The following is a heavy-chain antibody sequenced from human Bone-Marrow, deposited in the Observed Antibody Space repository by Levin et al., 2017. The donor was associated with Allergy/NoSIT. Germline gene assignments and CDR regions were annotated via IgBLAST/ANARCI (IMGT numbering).Heavy chain of an antibody. D-gene: IGHD2-15*01. CDR3: ARATHCSGGSCYYYGMDV. V-gene: IGHV3-33*01. CDR1: GFTFSSYG. Sequence: GGSLRLSCAASGFTFSSYGMHWVRQAPGKGLEWVAVIWYDGSNKYYADSVKGRFTISRDNSKNTLYLQMNSLRAEDTAVYYCARATHCSGGSCYYYGMDVWGQGTTVTVSS. CDR2: IWYDGSNK. J-gene: IGHJ6*02.